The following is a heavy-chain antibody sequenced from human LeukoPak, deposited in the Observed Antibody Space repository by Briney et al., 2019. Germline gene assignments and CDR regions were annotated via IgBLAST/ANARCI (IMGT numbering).Heavy chain of an antibody. CDR2: ISGSGGST. V-gene: IGHV3-23*01. CDR1: GFTFSSYG. CDR3: ALRITMIVVVTYFDY. Sequence: GGSLRLSCAASGFTFSSYGMSWVRQAPGKGLEWVSAISGSGGSTYYADSVKGRFTISRDNSKNTLYLQMNSLRAEDTAVYYCALRITMIVVVTYFDYWGQGTLVTVSS. J-gene: IGHJ4*02. D-gene: IGHD3-22*01.